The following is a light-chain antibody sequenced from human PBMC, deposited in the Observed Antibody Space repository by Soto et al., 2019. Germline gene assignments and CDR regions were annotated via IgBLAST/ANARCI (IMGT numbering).Light chain of an antibody. CDR1: SSDVGAYNY. J-gene: IGLJ3*02. V-gene: IGLV2-14*01. CDR2: EVN. CDR3: SSYASSGAVV. Sequence: QSALTQPASVSGSPGQPITISCTGTSSDVGAYNYVSWYQLHPGKAPKLMIYEVNNRPSGVSHHFSGSKSGNTASLTFSGLQPEDEADYYCSSYASSGAVVFGGGTKLTVL.